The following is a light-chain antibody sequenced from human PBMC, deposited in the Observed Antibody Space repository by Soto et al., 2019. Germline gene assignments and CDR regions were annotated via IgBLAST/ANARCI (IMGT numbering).Light chain of an antibody. CDR1: SSDVGGYNY. J-gene: IGLJ3*02. CDR2: DVS. V-gene: IGLV2-14*01. CDR3: NSYTSSSTLVV. Sequence: QSALTQPASVSGSPGQSITISCTGTSSDVGGYNYVSWYQQHPGKAPKLMIYDVSNRPSGVSNRFSGSKSGNTASLTISGLQAEYEADYYCNSYTSSSTLVVFGGGTKVTVL.